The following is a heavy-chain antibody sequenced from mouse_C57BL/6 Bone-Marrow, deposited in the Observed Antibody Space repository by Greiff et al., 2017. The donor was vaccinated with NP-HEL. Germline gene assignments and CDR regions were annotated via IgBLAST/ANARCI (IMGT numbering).Heavy chain of an antibody. CDR2: IDPANGNT. D-gene: IGHD2-14*01. J-gene: IGHJ3*01. CDR1: GFTIKNTY. Sequence: EVQLQQSVAELVRPGASVKLSCTASGFTIKNTYMHWVQQRPEQGLEWIGRIDPANGNTKYAPKYKGKATVTADPSSNTAYLQLSSLTSEDTAIYYCARGYPWAYWGQGTLVTVSA. CDR3: ARGYPWAY. V-gene: IGHV14-3*01.